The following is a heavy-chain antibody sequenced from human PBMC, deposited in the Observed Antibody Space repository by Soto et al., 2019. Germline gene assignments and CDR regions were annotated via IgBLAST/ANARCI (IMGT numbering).Heavy chain of an antibody. CDR1: GFTFSSYA. CDR3: ARVDQENYYDSSGYYAY. J-gene: IGHJ4*02. D-gene: IGHD3-22*01. CDR2: ISYDGSNK. Sequence: GGSLRLSCAASGFTFSSYAMHWVRQAPGKGLEWVAVISYDGSNKYYADSVKGRFTISRDNSKNTLYLQMNSLRAEDTAVYYCARVDQENYYDSSGYYAYWGQGTLVTVSS. V-gene: IGHV3-30-3*01.